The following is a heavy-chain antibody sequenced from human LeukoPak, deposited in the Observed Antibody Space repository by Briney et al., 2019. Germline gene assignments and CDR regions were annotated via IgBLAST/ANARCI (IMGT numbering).Heavy chain of an antibody. D-gene: IGHD4-17*01. CDR2: IYTSGST. CDR3: ASGDANTAAAFDI. Sequence: KPSETLSLTCTVSGGSISSYYWSWIRQPAGKGLEWIGCIYTSGSTKCNPSLESRVTMSVDTSKNQVSLRLSSVTAADTAVYYCASGDANTAAAFDIWGQGTMVTVSS. V-gene: IGHV4-4*07. J-gene: IGHJ3*02. CDR1: GGSISSYY.